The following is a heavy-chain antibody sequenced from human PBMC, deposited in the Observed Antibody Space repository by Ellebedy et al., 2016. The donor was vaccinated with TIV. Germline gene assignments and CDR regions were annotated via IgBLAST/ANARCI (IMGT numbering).Heavy chain of an antibody. Sequence: GESLKISXAASGFTFSSYAMSWVRQAPGKGLEWVSAISGSGGSTYYADSVKGRFTISRDNSKNTLYLQMNSLRAEDTAVYYCAKVVVVVAADAPVDYWGQGTLVTVSS. CDR3: AKVVVVVAADAPVDY. CDR1: GFTFSSYA. D-gene: IGHD2-15*01. V-gene: IGHV3-23*01. CDR2: ISGSGGST. J-gene: IGHJ4*02.